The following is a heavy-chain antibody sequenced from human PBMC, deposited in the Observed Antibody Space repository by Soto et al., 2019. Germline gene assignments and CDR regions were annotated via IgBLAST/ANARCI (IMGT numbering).Heavy chain of an antibody. V-gene: IGHV4-59*01. CDR2: IYYSGST. Sequence: PSEPLSLTCPVSGGSISSYSWSWIRQPPGKGLEWIGYIYYSGSTNYNPSLKSRVTISVDTSKNQFSLKLSSVTAADTAVYYCARVSLRTDYGDYFHNWFDPWGQGTLVTVSS. CDR1: GGSISSYS. J-gene: IGHJ5*02. D-gene: IGHD4-17*01. CDR3: ARVSLRTDYGDYFHNWFDP.